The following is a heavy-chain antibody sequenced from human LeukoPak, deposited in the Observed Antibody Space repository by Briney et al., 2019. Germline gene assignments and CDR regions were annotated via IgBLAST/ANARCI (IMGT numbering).Heavy chain of an antibody. D-gene: IGHD2-2*01. J-gene: IGHJ4*02. CDR2: ISGSGGST. CDR1: GFTFSSYA. CDR3: ARDAPVNIVVVPAANS. V-gene: IGHV3-23*01. Sequence: GGSLRLSCAASGFTFSSYAMSWVRQARGKWLEWVSAISGSGGSTYYADSVRGRFTISRDNSKNTLYLQMNSLRAEDTAVYYCARDAPVNIVVVPAANSWGQGTLVTVSS.